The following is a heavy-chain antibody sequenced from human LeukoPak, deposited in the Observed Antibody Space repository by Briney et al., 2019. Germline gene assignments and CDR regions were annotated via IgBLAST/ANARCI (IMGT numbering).Heavy chain of an antibody. Sequence: GSVKVSCKASGYTFTSYGISWVRQAPGQGLEWMGWISAYNGNTNYAQKLQGRVTMTTDISTSTAYMELRSLRSDDTAVYYCARTGFLEWLLPFDPWGQGTLVTVSS. D-gene: IGHD3-3*01. J-gene: IGHJ5*02. CDR3: ARTGFLEWLLPFDP. V-gene: IGHV1-18*01. CDR1: GYTFTSYG. CDR2: ISAYNGNT.